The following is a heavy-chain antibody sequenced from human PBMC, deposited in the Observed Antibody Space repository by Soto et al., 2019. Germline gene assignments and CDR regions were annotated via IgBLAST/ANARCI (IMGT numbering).Heavy chain of an antibody. CDR2: IYHSGST. CDR1: GGSINSGDY. Sequence: SETLSLTCTVSGGSINSGDYYWSWVRQPPGKGLEWIGEIYHSGSTNYNPSLKSRVTISVDKSKNQFSLKLSSVTAADTAVYYCARDRLEQQLVRGWFDPWGQGTLVTVSS. D-gene: IGHD6-13*01. J-gene: IGHJ5*02. CDR3: ARDRLEQQLVRGWFDP. V-gene: IGHV4-4*02.